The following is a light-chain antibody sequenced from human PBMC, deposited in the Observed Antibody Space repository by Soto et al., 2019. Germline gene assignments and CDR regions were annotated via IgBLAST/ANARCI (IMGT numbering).Light chain of an antibody. J-gene: IGKJ5*01. CDR3: QQRSNWPPIT. CDR1: QSVSSN. CDR2: GAS. Sequence: EIVMTQSPATLSVSHGERATLSCRASQSVSSNLAWYQQKPGQAPRLLIYGASTRATGIPARFSGSGSGTEFTLTISSLEPEDFAVYYCQQRSNWPPITFGQGTRLEIK. V-gene: IGKV3-15*01.